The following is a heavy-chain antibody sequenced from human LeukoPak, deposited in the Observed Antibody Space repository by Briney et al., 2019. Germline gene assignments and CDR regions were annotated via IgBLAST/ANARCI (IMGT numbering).Heavy chain of an antibody. D-gene: IGHD6-19*01. CDR1: GYTFNTYG. J-gene: IGHJ4*02. V-gene: IGHV1-18*01. Sequence: ASVKVSCKTSGYTFNTYGINWVRQAPGPRLEWMAWINVYNGDSNYAQKVQGRLTVNTDTSTSTAYMDLRNLKSDDTAVYYCARSSRGIAVAGDEFDYWGQGTLVTV. CDR2: INVYNGDS. CDR3: ARSSRGIAVAGDEFDY.